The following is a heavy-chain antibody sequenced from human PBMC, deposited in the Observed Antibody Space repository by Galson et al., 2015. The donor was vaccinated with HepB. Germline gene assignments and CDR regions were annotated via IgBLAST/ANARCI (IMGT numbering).Heavy chain of an antibody. J-gene: IGHJ6*02. CDR3: ARPHPSTDYYYGMDV. V-gene: IGHV3-48*02. D-gene: IGHD2-2*01. CDR1: GFTFSSYS. Sequence: SLRLSCAASGFTFSSYSMNWVRQAPGKGLEWVSYISSPSTTIYYADSVKGRFTISRDNAKNSLYLQMTGLRDEDTAVYYCARPHPSTDYYYGMDVWGQGTTVTVPS. CDR2: ISSPSTTI.